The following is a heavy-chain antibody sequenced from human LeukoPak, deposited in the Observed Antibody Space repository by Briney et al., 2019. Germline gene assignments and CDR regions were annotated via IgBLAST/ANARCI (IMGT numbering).Heavy chain of an antibody. CDR1: GGSISSYY. D-gene: IGHD6-13*01. CDR2: IYYSGST. CDR3: AQVTSSWYRGWFDP. J-gene: IGHJ5*02. Sequence: SETLSLTCTVSGGSISSYYWSWIRQPPGKGLEWIGYIYYSGSTNYNPSLKSRVTISVDTSKNQFSLKLSSVTAADTAVYYCAQVTSSWYRGWFDPLGQGTLVTDSS. V-gene: IGHV4-59*01.